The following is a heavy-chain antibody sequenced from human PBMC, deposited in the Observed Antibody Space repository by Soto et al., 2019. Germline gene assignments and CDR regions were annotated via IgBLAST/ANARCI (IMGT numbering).Heavy chain of an antibody. J-gene: IGHJ4*02. CDR1: VESLSRSSYY. V-gene: IGHV4-39*01. CDR2: IYYSGRT. Sequence: NLSLPCLVSVESLSRSSYYWGWIRQPPGKGLEWIGSIYYSGRTYYNPSFKSRVTISIDTSKNQFSLKLSSVTATDTAVYYCARHRTTVVTKAYFDHWGQGAPVTVAS. D-gene: IGHD2-21*02. CDR3: ARHRTTVVTKAYFDH.